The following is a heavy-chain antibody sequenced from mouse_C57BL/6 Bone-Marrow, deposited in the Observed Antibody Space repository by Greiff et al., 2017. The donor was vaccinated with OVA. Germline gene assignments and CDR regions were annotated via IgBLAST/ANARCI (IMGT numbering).Heavy chain of an antibody. Sequence: VQLVESGGGLVKPGGSLKLSCAASGFTFSSYAMSWVRQTPEKRLEWVATISDGGSYTYYPDNVKGRFTISRDNAKNNLYLQMSHLKSEDTAMYYCAPAYYSNRGLAYWGQGTLVTVSA. CDR1: GFTFSSYA. CDR2: ISDGGSYT. CDR3: APAYYSNRGLAY. D-gene: IGHD2-5*01. V-gene: IGHV5-4*01. J-gene: IGHJ3*01.